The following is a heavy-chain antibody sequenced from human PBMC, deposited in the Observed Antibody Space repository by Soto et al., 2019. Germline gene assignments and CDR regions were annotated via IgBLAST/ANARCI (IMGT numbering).Heavy chain of an antibody. CDR3: ARDVPEAVAVTGWFDP. CDR2: ISSSSSYI. V-gene: IGHV3-21*01. J-gene: IGHJ5*02. CDR1: GFTFSSYS. D-gene: IGHD6-19*01. Sequence: GGSLRLSCAASGFTFSSYSMNWVRQAPGKGLEWVSSISSSSSYIYYADSVKGRFTISRDNAKNSLYLQMNSVRAEDTAVYYCARDVPEAVAVTGWFDPWGQGTLVTVSS.